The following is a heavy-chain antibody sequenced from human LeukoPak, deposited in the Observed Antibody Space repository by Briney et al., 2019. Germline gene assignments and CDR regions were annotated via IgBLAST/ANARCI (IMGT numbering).Heavy chain of an antibody. J-gene: IGHJ6*02. CDR3: ARDSVVVPWYYGMDV. Sequence: GASVKVSCKASGGTFSSYAISWVRQAPGQGLEWMGGIIPIFGTANYAQKFQGRVMITADESTSTAYMELSSLRSEDTAVYYCARDSVVVPWYYGMDVWGQGTTVTVSS. CDR2: IIPIFGTA. CDR1: GGTFSSYA. V-gene: IGHV1-69*13. D-gene: IGHD3-22*01.